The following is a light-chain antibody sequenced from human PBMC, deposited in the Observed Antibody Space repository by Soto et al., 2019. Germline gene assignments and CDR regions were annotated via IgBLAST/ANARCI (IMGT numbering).Light chain of an antibody. CDR1: SSDFGAYNF. CDR3: SSQTGSATVL. Sequence: QSALTQPASVSGSPGQSITISCTGTSSDFGAYNFVSWYQQFPGKAPKLMIYEVSNRPSGVSDRFSGSKSGNTASLIISGLRAEDEADYYCSSQTGSATVLFGGGTKLTVL. J-gene: IGLJ2*01. CDR2: EVS. V-gene: IGLV2-14*01.